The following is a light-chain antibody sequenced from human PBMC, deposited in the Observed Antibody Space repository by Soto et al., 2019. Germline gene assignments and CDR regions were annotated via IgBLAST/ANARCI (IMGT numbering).Light chain of an antibody. CDR2: GTS. CDR3: QQYGSTPPIT. J-gene: IGKJ5*01. V-gene: IGKV3-20*01. CDR1: QSVSSNY. Sequence: EIVLTQSPGTLSLAPGERATLSCRASQSVSSNYLAWYQQKPGQSPRLLIYGTSSRVTGIPDRFSGSGSGTDFTLTISRLEPEDFAVYFCQQYGSTPPITFGQGTRLEI.